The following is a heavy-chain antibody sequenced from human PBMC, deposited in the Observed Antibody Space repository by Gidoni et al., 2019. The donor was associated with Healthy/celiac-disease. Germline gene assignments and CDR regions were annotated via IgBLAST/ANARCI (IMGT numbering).Heavy chain of an antibody. Sequence: QVQLQQWRAGQLKPSEPLSLTCATYGGSFSGYYWSWIRQPPGKGLEWSVEINHSGSTNYNPSLKSRVTISVDTAKNQFSLKLSSVTAADTAVYYCARGKGYSYGKRSYYFDYWGQGTLVTVSS. D-gene: IGHD5-18*01. CDR1: GGSFSGYY. CDR3: ARGKGYSYGKRSYYFDY. CDR2: INHSGST. J-gene: IGHJ4*02. V-gene: IGHV4-34*01.